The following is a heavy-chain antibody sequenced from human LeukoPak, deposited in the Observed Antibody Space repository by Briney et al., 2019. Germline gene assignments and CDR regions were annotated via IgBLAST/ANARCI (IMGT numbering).Heavy chain of an antibody. CDR2: ISSSSSYI. V-gene: IGHV3-21*01. J-gene: IGHJ3*02. CDR1: GLTFSSYS. Sequence: GGSLRLSCAASGLTFSSYSMNWVRQAPGKGLEWVSSISSSSSYIYYADSVKGRFTISRDNAKNSLYLQMNSLRAEDTAVYYCARARAPIAQRAFDIWGQGTMVTVSS. CDR3: ARARAPIAQRAFDI. D-gene: IGHD2-21*01.